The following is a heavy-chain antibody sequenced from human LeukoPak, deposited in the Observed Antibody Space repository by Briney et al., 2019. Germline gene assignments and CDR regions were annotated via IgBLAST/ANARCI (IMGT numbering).Heavy chain of an antibody. D-gene: IGHD3-10*01. V-gene: IGHV4-31*03. Sequence: PQTLSLTCTVSGGSISTGGYYWSWIRQHPGKGLEWIACIYYSGSTYYNPSLKSRITISVDTSKNQFSLKLSSVTAADTAVYYCAREFRSGNKYFDYWGQGTLVTVSS. J-gene: IGHJ4*02. CDR1: GGSISTGGYY. CDR2: IYYSGST. CDR3: AREFRSGNKYFDY.